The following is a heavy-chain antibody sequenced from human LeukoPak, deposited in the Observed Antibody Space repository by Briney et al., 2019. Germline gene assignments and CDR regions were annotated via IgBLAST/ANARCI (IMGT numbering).Heavy chain of an antibody. Sequence: ASVKVSCKASGYTFTSYGISWVRQAPGQGLEWMGWISAYNGNTNYAQKLQGRVTMTTDTSTGTAYMELRSLRSDDTAVYYCARDREGGYCSSTSCYTDTYDAFDIWGQGTMVTVSS. V-gene: IGHV1-18*01. J-gene: IGHJ3*02. D-gene: IGHD2-2*02. CDR1: GYTFTSYG. CDR2: ISAYNGNT. CDR3: ARDREGGYCSSTSCYTDTYDAFDI.